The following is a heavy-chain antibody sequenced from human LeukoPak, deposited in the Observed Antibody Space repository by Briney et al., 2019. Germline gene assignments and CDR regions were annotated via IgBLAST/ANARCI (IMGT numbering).Heavy chain of an antibody. CDR2: INPSKSNT. D-gene: IGHD5/OR15-5a*01. J-gene: IGHJ3*02. CDR3: ARGDHVRIYAESSFDI. Sequence: ASVKVSCKASGYTFTSYYLHWVRQAPGQGLEWMGIINPSKSNTNYAQKFQGRVTMTRDTSTSTVFMELCSLRSEDTAVYYCARGDHVRIYAESSFDIWGQGTLVTVSS. CDR1: GYTFTSYY. V-gene: IGHV1-46*01.